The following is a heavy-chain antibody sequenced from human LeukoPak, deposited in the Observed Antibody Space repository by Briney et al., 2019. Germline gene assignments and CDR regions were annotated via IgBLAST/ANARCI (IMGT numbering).Heavy chain of an antibody. Sequence: GGSLRLSCAASGFTFNTYALHWVRQAPGKGLEWVSVISYDGSSKHYAESVKGRFTMSRDNSKSTVDLQMDSLRPDDTAFYYCVRGTGITVLRGPSGDFWGQGTLVIVSS. CDR3: VRGTGITVLRGPSGDF. J-gene: IGHJ4*02. V-gene: IGHV3-30*14. CDR2: ISYDGSSK. D-gene: IGHD3-3*01. CDR1: GFTFNTYA.